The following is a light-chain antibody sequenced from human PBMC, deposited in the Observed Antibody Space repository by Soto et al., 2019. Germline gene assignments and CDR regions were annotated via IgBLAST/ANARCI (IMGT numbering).Light chain of an antibody. CDR2: GAS. CDR1: NSVSRSY. V-gene: IGKV3-20*01. J-gene: IGKJ2*01. CDR3: QQYDSYPRT. Sequence: EIAQTQSPGTLSLSQGETTTLPCRPSNSVSRSYEAWYQHKSGKAPRLLIYGASSRATGIPSRFSGSGSGTHFTLTISSLEPDDFAVYYCQQYDSYPRTFGQGTKLEIK.